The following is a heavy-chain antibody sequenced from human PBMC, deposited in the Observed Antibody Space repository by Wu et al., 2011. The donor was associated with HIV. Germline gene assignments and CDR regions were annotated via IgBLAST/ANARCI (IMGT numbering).Heavy chain of an antibody. Sequence: QVQLVQSGAEVKKPGASVKVSCKASGYTFTGYYMHWVRQAPGQGLEWMGWINPNSGGANYAQKFQGRVTMTRDTSTSTAYMELRSLRSDDTAVYYCARGGYSYGYYYFDYWGQGTLVTVSS. CDR3: ARGGYSYGYYYFDY. CDR1: GYTFTGYY. D-gene: IGHD5-18*01. CDR2: INPNSGGA. V-gene: IGHV1-2*02. J-gene: IGHJ4*02.